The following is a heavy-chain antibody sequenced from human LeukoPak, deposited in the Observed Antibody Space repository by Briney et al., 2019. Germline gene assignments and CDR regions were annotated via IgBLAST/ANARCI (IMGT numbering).Heavy chain of an antibody. CDR3: FNVERNIPR. J-gene: IGHJ4*02. V-gene: IGHV3-9*01. Sequence: PGRSLRLSCAASGFTFDAYAMHWVRQAPGEGLEWVSGITWNSATIGYADSVKGRFTISRDNARNSLYLQMNSLRAEDTALYYCFNVERNIPRWGQGTLVTVSS. CDR1: GFTFDAYA. D-gene: IGHD2-2*02. CDR2: ITWNSATI.